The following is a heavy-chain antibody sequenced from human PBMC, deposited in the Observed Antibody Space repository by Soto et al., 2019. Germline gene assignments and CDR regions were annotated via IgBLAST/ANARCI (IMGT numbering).Heavy chain of an antibody. CDR1: GFTFSSYS. J-gene: IGHJ4*02. V-gene: IGHV3-21*01. CDR3: AKDRVGGTFYTPLGF. D-gene: IGHD3-16*01. CDR2: ISSSSSYI. Sequence: PGGSLRLSCAASGFTFSSYSMNWVRQAPGKWLEWVSSISSSSSYIYYADSVKGRFTISRDNAKNSLYLQMNSLRPEDTAVYHCAKDRVGGTFYTPLGFWGQGXLVTVYS.